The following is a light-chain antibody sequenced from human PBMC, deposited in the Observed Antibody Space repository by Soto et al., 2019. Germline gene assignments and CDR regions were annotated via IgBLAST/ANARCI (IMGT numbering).Light chain of an antibody. V-gene: IGKV1-6*02. J-gene: IGKJ5*01. CDR1: QDISND. Sequence: AIPLTQSPSSLSASVGDRITITCRASQDISNDLGWFQQKPGKAPKLLIYAASILQTGVPSRFSGSGSGSAFSLTITSLHPEDFATYYCLQDYSSPIPCGKGTRLEIK. CDR2: AAS. CDR3: LQDYSSPIP.